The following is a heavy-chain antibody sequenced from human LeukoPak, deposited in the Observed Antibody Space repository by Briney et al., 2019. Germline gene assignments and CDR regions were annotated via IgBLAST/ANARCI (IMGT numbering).Heavy chain of an antibody. V-gene: IGHV4-30-4*01. Sequence: SETLSPTCAVSGGSISSGDNYWTWIRQPPGKGLEWIGFIYYSGTTYFNPSLKSRLTMSVDTSKNQFSLKLNSVTAADTAVYYCARRLGKSTLYYFDYWGQGLLVTVSS. J-gene: IGHJ4*02. CDR2: IYYSGTT. CDR3: ARRLGKSTLYYFDY. D-gene: IGHD3-16*01. CDR1: GGSISSGDNY.